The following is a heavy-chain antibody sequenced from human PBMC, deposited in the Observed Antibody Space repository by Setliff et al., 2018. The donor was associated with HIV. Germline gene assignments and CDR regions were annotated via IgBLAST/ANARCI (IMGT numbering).Heavy chain of an antibody. Sequence: GASVKVSCKASGGTFSSYAISWVGQAPGQGLEWMGGIIPIFGTANYAQKFQGRVTITTDESTSTAYMELSSLRSEDTAVYYCARDKEDSGSYYRVLGSYYGMDVWGQGTTVTVSS. CDR2: IIPIFGTA. D-gene: IGHD1-26*01. V-gene: IGHV1-69*05. CDR3: ARDKEDSGSYYRVLGSYYGMDV. CDR1: GGTFSSYA. J-gene: IGHJ6*02.